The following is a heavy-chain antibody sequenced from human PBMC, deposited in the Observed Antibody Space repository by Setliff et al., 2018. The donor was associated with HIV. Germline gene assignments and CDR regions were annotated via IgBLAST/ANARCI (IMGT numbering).Heavy chain of an antibody. Sequence: ASVNVSCKASGYTFTSYYMHWVRQAPGQGLEWMGIINPSGGSTSYAQKCQGRVTMTRDTSTSTVYMELSSLRSEDTAVYYCARDYFGSQSPRGFYFGCWGQGTLVTVAS. CDR1: GYTFTSYY. J-gene: IGHJ4*02. V-gene: IGHV1-46*01. D-gene: IGHD3-10*01. CDR2: INPSGGST. CDR3: ARDYFGSQSPRGFYFGC.